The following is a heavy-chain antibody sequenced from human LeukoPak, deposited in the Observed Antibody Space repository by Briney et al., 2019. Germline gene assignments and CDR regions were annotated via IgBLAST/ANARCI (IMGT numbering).Heavy chain of an antibody. J-gene: IGHJ6*02. V-gene: IGHV1-69*02. CDR2: IIPLFGIV. D-gene: IGHD5-18*01. CDR1: GGTFSSHT. Sequence: ASVKVSCKASGGTFSSHTISWVRQAPEQGLEWMGRIIPLFGIVNYAQEFQDRVTITADKSTSTAYMEVSSLRSEDTAVYYCARIPSGDVDTAMVMYYHYGMDVWGQGTTVTVSS. CDR3: ARIPSGDVDTAMVMYYHYGMDV.